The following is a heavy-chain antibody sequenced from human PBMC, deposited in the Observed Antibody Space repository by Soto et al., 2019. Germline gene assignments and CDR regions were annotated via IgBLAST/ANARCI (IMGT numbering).Heavy chain of an antibody. V-gene: IGHV1-3*01. CDR1: GYTFTSYA. D-gene: IGHD6-13*01. CDR2: INAGNGNT. J-gene: IGHJ5*02. Sequence: GPSVKVSCKASGYTFTSYAMHWVRQAPGQRLEWMGWINAGNGNTKYSQKFQGRVTITRDTSASTAYMELRSLRSEDTAVYYFARVQNRRGSSSWFVANWFDPWGQGTLVTVSS. CDR3: ARVQNRRGSSSWFVANWFDP.